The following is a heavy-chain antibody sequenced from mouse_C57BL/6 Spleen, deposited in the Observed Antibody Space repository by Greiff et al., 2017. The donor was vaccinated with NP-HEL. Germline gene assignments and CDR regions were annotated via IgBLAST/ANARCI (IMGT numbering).Heavy chain of an antibody. Sequence: VQGVESGAELVKPGASVKISCKASGYAFSSYWMNWVKQRPGKGLEWIGQIYPGDGDTNYNGKFKGKATLTADKSSSTAYMQLSSLTSEDSAVYFCARGEAYDGDFAYWGQGTLVTVSA. J-gene: IGHJ3*01. CDR2: IYPGDGDT. CDR3: ARGEAYDGDFAY. V-gene: IGHV1-80*01. D-gene: IGHD2-12*01. CDR1: GYAFSSYW.